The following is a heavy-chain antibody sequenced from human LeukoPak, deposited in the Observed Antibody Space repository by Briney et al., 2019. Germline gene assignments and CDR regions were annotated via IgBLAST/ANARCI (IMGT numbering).Heavy chain of an antibody. V-gene: IGHV3-21*01. D-gene: IGHD3-3*01. CDR1: GFTFSSYS. J-gene: IGHJ4*02. CDR3: ARAALEWLSLDY. CDR2: ISSSSSYI. Sequence: GGSLRLSCAASGFTFSSYSMNWVRQAPGKGLEWVASISSSSSYIYYADSVKGRFTISRDNAKNSLYLQMNSLRAEDTAVYYCARAALEWLSLDYWGQGTLLTVSS.